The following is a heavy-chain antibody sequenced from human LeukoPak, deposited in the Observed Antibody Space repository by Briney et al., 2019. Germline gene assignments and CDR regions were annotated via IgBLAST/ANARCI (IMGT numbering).Heavy chain of an antibody. CDR2: INPNSGGT. J-gene: IGHJ4*02. CDR1: GYTFTGYY. D-gene: IGHD3-22*01. V-gene: IGHV1-2*02. CDR3: ARVDYYDSSGQADYFDY. Sequence: ASVKVSCKASGYTFTGYYMHWVRQAPGQGLEGRGWINPNSGGTNYAQKFQGRVPMTRDTSISTAYMELSRLRSDDTAVYYCARVDYYDSSGQADYFDYWGQGTLVTVSS.